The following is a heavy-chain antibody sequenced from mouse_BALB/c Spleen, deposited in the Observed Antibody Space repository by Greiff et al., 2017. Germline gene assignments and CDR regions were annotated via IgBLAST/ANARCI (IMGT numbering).Heavy chain of an antibody. Sequence: EVQGVESGPGLVKPSQSLSLTCTVTGYSITSDYAWNWIRQFPGNKLEWMGYISYSGSTSYNPSLKSRISITRDTSKNQFFLQLNSVTTEDTATYYCARWLPYYFDYWGQGTTLTVSS. V-gene: IGHV3-2*02. CDR3: ARWLPYYFDY. D-gene: IGHD2-2*01. CDR2: ISYSGST. CDR1: GYSITSDYA. J-gene: IGHJ2*01.